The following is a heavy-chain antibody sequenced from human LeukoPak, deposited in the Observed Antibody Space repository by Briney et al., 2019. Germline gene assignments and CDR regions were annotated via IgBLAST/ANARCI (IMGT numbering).Heavy chain of an antibody. CDR2: INTNTGNS. J-gene: IGHJ4*02. CDR1: GYTFISYG. V-gene: IGHV7-4-1*02. CDR3: ARLSHGTYSFLDY. D-gene: IGHD2-21*01. Sequence: EASVKVSCKASGYTFISYGINWVRQAPGQGLEWMGWINTNTGNSTYAQGFTGRFVFSLDTSVSTAYLQINSLKAEDSAVYYCARLSHGTYSFLDYWGQGTLVTVSS.